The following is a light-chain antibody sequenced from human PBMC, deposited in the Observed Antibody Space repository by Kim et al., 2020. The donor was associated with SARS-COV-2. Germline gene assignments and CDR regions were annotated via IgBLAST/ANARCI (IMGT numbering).Light chain of an antibody. J-gene: IGKJ3*01. CDR1: QSIYSH. CDR3: HQRYITPFT. Sequence: DIQMTQSPSTLSASVGDRVTITCRTTQSIYSHLIWYQQKPGRAPRLLISAASTLQGGVPSRFSGSGSETEFTLTISSLQPDDFAAYFCHQRYITPFTFGPGTKVDIK. CDR2: AAS. V-gene: IGKV1-39*01.